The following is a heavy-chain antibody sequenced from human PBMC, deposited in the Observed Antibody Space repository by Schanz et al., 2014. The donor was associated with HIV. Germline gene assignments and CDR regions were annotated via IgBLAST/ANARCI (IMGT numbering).Heavy chain of an antibody. CDR1: GFSFDNYG. CDR2: ISYDGRNK. V-gene: IGHV3-30*18. Sequence: VQLLESGGGLVQPGKSLRLSCAASGFSFDNYGMHWVRQAPGKGLEWVAVISYDGRNKYFADSVKGRFTMSRDNSKNTLYLQMNRLRADDTAVYYCAKDRNYYDSKYIGKGNYYYYYGMDDWGQGTTVTVS. D-gene: IGHD3-22*01. J-gene: IGHJ6*02. CDR3: AKDRNYYDSKYIGKGNYYYYYGMDD.